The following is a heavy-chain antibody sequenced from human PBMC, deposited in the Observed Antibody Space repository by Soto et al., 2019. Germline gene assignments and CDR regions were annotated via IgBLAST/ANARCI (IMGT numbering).Heavy chain of an antibody. CDR1: GYTFTSYD. V-gene: IGHV1-8*01. J-gene: IGHJ6*03. Sequence: QVQLVQSGAEVKKPGASVKVSCKASGYTFTSYDINWVRQATGQGLEWMGWMNPNSGNTGYAQKFQGRVTMTRNTSISTAYLELSSLGSEDAAVYYCARMMTASGGVIVTYSYYYMAVWGKGPTVTVSS. D-gene: IGHD3-16*02. CDR3: ARMMTASGGVIVTYSYYYMAV. CDR2: MNPNSGNT.